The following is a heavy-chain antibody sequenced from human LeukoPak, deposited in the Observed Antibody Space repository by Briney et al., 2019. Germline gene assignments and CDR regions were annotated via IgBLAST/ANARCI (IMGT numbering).Heavy chain of an antibody. D-gene: IGHD2-15*01. V-gene: IGHV4-39*01. CDR2: IYYSGST. J-gene: IGHJ4*02. CDR1: GGSITSSSYY. CDR3: ASLGYCSGGSCFKPFDY. Sequence: SETLSLTCTVSGGSITSSSYYWGWIRQPPGKGLEWIGSIYYSGSTYYNPSLKSRVTISVDTSKNQFSLKLSSVTAADTAVYYCASLGYCSGGSCFKPFDYWGQGTLVTVSS.